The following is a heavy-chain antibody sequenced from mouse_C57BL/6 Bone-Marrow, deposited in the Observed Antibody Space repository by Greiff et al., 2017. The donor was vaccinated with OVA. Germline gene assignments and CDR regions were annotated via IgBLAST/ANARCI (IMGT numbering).Heavy chain of an antibody. Sequence: QVQLQQPGAELVRPGSSVKLSCKASGYTFTSYWMDWVKQRPGQGLEWIGNIYPSDSETHYNQKFKDKATLTVDKSSSTAYMQLSSLTSEDAAVYYCARDEVYYGTWYFDVWGTGTTVTVSS. J-gene: IGHJ1*03. CDR3: ARDEVYYGTWYFDV. V-gene: IGHV1-61*01. D-gene: IGHD1-1*01. CDR1: GYTFTSYW. CDR2: IYPSDSET.